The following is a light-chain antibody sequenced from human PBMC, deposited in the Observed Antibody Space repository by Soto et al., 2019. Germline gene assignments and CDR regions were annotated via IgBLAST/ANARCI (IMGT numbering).Light chain of an antibody. CDR3: QQYGFSPRT. Sequence: IRLSKSPGTLCLYPGEKATLSCRASQSVTSNYLAWYQQKPGQAPRLLINGASSRATGIPDRFSGSGSGTDFTLTISRLEPEDFAVYYCQQYGFSPRTFGQGTNVDIK. CDR1: QSVTSNY. J-gene: IGKJ1*01. CDR2: GAS. V-gene: IGKV3-20*01.